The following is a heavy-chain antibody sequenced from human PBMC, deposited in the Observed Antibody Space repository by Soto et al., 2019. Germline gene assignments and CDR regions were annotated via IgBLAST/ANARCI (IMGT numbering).Heavy chain of an antibody. J-gene: IGHJ4*02. D-gene: IGHD3-10*01. CDR1: GFTFSSYA. V-gene: IGHV3-64*01. Sequence: GGSLRLSCAAPGFTFSSYAMHWVRQAPGKGLEYVSAISSNGGSTYYANSVKGRFTISRDNSKNTLYLQMTNLRPEDTALYYCASTQFMVIIASGNGWGQGTRVTVAS. CDR2: ISSNGGST. CDR3: ASTQFMVIIASGNG.